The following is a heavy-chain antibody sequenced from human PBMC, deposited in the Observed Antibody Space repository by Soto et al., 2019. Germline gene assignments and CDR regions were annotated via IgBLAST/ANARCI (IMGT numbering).Heavy chain of an antibody. CDR1: GFTFSSYA. V-gene: IGHV3-23*01. Sequence: EVQLLESGGGLVQPGGSLRLSCAASGFTFSSYAMSWVRQAPGKGLEWVSAISGSGGSTYYADSVKGRFTISRDNSKTTLYLPMNSLRAEATAVYYCARRSSGWYFDYWGQGTLVTVSS. J-gene: IGHJ4*02. CDR3: ARRSSGWYFDY. D-gene: IGHD6-19*01. CDR2: ISGSGGST.